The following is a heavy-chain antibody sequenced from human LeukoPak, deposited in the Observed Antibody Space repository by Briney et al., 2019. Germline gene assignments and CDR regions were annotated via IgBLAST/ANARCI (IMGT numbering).Heavy chain of an antibody. D-gene: IGHD4-23*01. CDR2: IYYSGST. J-gene: IGHJ4*02. V-gene: IGHV4-30-4*01. CDR1: GGSISSGDYY. CDR3: ARDLLDEGNHLDY. Sequence: SETLSLTCTVSGGSISSGDYYWSWIRQPPGKGLEWIGYIYYSGSTYYNPSLKSRVTISVDTSKNQFSLKLSSVTAADTAVYYCARDLLDEGNHLDYWGQGTLVTVSS.